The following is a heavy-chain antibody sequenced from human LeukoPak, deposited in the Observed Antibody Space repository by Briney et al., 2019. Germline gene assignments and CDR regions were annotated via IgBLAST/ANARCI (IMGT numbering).Heavy chain of an antibody. D-gene: IGHD4-23*01. CDR2: IYYSGST. J-gene: IGHJ4*02. V-gene: IGHV4-30-4*01. CDR1: GGSISSGDYY. CDR3: ARDLLDEGNHLDY. Sequence: SETLSLTCTVSGGSISSGDYYWSWIRQPPGKGLEWIGYIYYSGSTYYNPSLKSRVTISVDTSKNQFSLKLSSVTAADTAVYYCARDLLDEGNHLDYWGQGTLVTVSS.